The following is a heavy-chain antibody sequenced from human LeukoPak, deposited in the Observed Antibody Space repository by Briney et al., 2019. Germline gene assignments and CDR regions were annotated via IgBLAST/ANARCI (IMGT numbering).Heavy chain of an antibody. V-gene: IGHV1-2*02. CDR3: ARVFDSSGYYYVSNAFDI. D-gene: IGHD3-22*01. Sequence: ASLTVSSTASGYTFTGYYIHWVRQAPGQGLEWMGWINTNSGGTNHAQKLQGRVTMTTDTSTSTAYMELRSLRSDDTAVYYCARVFDSSGYYYVSNAFDIWGQGTMVTVSS. CDR1: GYTFTGYY. CDR2: INTNSGGT. J-gene: IGHJ3*02.